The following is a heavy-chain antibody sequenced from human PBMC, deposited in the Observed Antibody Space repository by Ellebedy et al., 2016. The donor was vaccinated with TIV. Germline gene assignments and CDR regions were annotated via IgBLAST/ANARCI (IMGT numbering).Heavy chain of an antibody. D-gene: IGHD1-20*01. CDR3: ARDLTGTTDYDGMDV. Sequence: ASVKVSCKASGYPFTTYYVHWVRQVPGQGLQWLGILNPSGDGTSYAQKFQGRLTVTRDTSTSTVYMELNGLRSEDTAVYFCARDLTGTTDYDGMDVWGQGTTVTVSS. CDR1: GYPFTTYY. CDR2: LNPSGDGT. V-gene: IGHV1-46*01. J-gene: IGHJ6*02.